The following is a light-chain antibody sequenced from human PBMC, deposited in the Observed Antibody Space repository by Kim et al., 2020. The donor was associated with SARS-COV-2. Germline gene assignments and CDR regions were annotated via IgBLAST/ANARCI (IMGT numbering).Light chain of an antibody. Sequence: EIVLTQSPATLSVSPGERVTLSCRASQSISDKLAWYQQKPGQAPRLLMSGESTRATGVPARFSGSGSGTEFTLTISGLQSEDSAVYYCQQYNNWPRTFGQGTKVDIK. V-gene: IGKV3-15*01. CDR1: QSISDK. CDR3: QQYNNWPRT. J-gene: IGKJ1*01. CDR2: GES.